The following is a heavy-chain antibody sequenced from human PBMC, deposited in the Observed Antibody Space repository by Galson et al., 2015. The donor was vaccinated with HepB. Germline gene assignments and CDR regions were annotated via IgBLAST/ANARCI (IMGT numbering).Heavy chain of an antibody. J-gene: IGHJ6*02. CDR1: GFTFTSSA. D-gene: IGHD6-13*01. CDR2: IVVGSGNT. CDR3: AAATYSSTWTNSYYFYGLDA. V-gene: IGHV1-58*02. Sequence: SVKVSCKASGFTFTSSAMQRVRQARGQRLEWIGWIVVGSGNTNYAQKFQERVTITRDMSTSTAYMELSSLRSEDTAVYYCAAATYSSTWTNSYYFYGLDAWDQGTTGTVSS.